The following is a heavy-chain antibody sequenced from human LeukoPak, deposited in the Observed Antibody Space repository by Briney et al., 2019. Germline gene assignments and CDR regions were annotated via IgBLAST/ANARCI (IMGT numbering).Heavy chain of an antibody. CDR2: IDHSGST. J-gene: IGHJ5*02. CDR3: ARGHRGAVAYDP. D-gene: IGHD6-19*01. CDR1: GYSISSGYY. Sequence: SETLSLTCTVSGYSISSGYYWGWIRQPPGKGLEWTGSIDHSGSTYYNPSLKSRITISVDTSKNQFSLKLSSVTAADTAVYYCARGHRGAVAYDPWGQGTLVTVSS. V-gene: IGHV4-38-2*02.